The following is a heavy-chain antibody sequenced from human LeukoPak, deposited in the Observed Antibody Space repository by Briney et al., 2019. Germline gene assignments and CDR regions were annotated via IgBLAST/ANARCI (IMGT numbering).Heavy chain of an antibody. D-gene: IGHD3-3*01. CDR3: ARSFWSGYYSS. Sequence: SETLSLTCTVVGGSITSDYWSWIRQPAGKGLEWIGRIFTSGSTAYNPSLKSRVTISVDTSKNQFSLKLSSVTAADTAVYYCARSFWSGYYSSWGQGTMVTVSS. V-gene: IGHV4-4*07. CDR2: IFTSGST. CDR1: GGSITSDY. J-gene: IGHJ3*01.